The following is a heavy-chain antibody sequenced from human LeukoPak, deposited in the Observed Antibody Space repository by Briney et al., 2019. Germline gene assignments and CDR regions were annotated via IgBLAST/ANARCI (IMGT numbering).Heavy chain of an antibody. V-gene: IGHV6-1*01. D-gene: IGHD5-18*01. J-gene: IGHJ4*02. CDR2: TYYRSKWSS. CDR1: GDSVSSNSAA. Sequence: SQTLSLTCAISGDSVSSNSAAWNWIRQSPSRGLEWLGRTYYRSKWSSNYAVSVKSRITIHPDTSKNQFSLQLNSVTPEDTAVYCCAGGVDTDLQYWGQGTLVTVSS. CDR3: AGGVDTDLQY.